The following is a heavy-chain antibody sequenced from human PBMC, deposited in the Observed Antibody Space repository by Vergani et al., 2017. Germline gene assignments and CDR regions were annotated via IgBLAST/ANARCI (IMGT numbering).Heavy chain of an antibody. Sequence: EVQLVESGGTLVQPGGSLRLSCVASGFTFRQHWRSGVRQAPGKGLEWVANIKQGGSDKFYADSVKGRFSICRDNAKDSVYRQMNSVGGMDTAVYYCTRDETGKDYWGQGTLVTVSS. CDR3: TRDETGKDY. CDR1: GFTFRQHW. CDR2: IKQGGSDK. J-gene: IGHJ4*02. V-gene: IGHV3-7*01.